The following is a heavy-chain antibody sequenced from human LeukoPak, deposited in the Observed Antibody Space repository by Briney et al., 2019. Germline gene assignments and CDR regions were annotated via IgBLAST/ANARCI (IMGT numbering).Heavy chain of an antibody. CDR1: GYTFTGYY. Sequence: ASVKVSCKASGYTFTGYYMHWVRHAPGQGLEWMGWINPNSGGTNYAQKFQGRVTMTRDTSISTAYMELSRLRSDDTAVYYCARSTWIQLWYGDYYGMDVWGQGTTVTVSS. CDR3: ARSTWIQLWYGDYYGMDV. V-gene: IGHV1-2*02. J-gene: IGHJ6*02. CDR2: INPNSGGT. D-gene: IGHD5-18*01.